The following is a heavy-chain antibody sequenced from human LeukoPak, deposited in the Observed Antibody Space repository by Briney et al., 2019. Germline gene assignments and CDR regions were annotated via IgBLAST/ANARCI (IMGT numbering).Heavy chain of an antibody. CDR3: VRRRKNNWFDP. CDR1: GGSISSGDYY. V-gene: IGHV4-30-4*08. J-gene: IGHJ5*02. CDR2: IYYSGST. Sequence: SQTLSLTCTVSGGSISSGDYYWSWIRQPPGKGLERIGYIYYSGSTYYNPSLKSRVTISVDTSKNQFSLKLSSVTAADTALYYWVRRRKNNWFDPWGKGTLVTVSP.